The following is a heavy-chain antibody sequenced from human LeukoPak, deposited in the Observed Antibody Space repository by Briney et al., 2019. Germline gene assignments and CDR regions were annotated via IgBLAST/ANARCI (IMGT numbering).Heavy chain of an antibody. V-gene: IGHV1-69*05. J-gene: IGHJ4*02. Sequence: SVKVSCKASGGTFSSYAISWVGQAPGQRLEWMGRIIPIFGTANYAQKFQGRVTITTDESTSTAYMELSSLRSEDTAVYYCARSSAYYYDSSGYYQDYWGQGTLVTVSS. CDR1: GGTFSSYA. CDR3: ARSSAYYYDSSGYYQDY. CDR2: IIPIFGTA. D-gene: IGHD3-22*01.